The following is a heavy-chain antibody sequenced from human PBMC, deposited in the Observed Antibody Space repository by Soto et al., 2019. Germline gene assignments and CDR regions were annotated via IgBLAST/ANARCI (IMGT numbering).Heavy chain of an antibody. CDR2: IYFRGTT. J-gene: IGHJ4*02. V-gene: IGHV4-31*03. Sequence: QVQLQESGPGLVKPSQTLSLTCTVSGGSITSHTHYWSWIRQHPGKGLEWIGNIYFRGTTYYNPSLESRVIISVDTSKNQFSLRLTSVTAADTAVYFCATYDYGDFYFDDWGQGTRVSVSS. CDR1: GGSITSHTHY. D-gene: IGHD4-17*01. CDR3: ATYDYGDFYFDD.